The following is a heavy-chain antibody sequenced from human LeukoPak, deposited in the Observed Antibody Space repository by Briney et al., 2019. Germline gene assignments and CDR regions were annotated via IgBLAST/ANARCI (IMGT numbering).Heavy chain of an antibody. CDR1: GYSFTSYG. CDR3: ARYSGLSTSYSYNYYRDL. Sequence: ASVKVFCKASGYSFTSYGISWVRQAPGQGLEWMGWSSAYNGNTNYAQKLQGRVTMTTDTSTSTAYMELRSLRSDDTAGSLCARYSGLSTSYSYNYYRDLWPRRTGVTVSS. J-gene: IGHJ6*03. CDR2: SSAYNGNT. D-gene: IGHD2-2*01. V-gene: IGHV1-18*01.